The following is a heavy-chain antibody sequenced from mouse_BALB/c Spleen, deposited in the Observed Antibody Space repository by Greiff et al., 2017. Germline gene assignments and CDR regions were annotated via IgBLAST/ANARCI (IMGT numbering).Heavy chain of an antibody. CDR3: ARADAMDY. J-gene: IGHJ4*01. Sequence: EVKLMESGPGLVKPSQSLSLTCTVTGYSITSDYAWNWIRQFPGNQLEWMGYISYSGSTSYNPSLKSRISITRDTSKNQFFLQLNSVTTEDTATYYCARADAMDYWGQGTSVTVSS. V-gene: IGHV3-2*02. CDR2: ISYSGST. CDR1: GYSITSDYA.